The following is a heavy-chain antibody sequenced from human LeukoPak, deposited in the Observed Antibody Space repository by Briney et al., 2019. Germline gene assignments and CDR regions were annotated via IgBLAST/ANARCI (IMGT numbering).Heavy chain of an antibody. V-gene: IGHV4-34*01. D-gene: IGHD2-2*01. CDR2: INHSGST. Sequence: PSETLSLTCAVYGGSFSGYYWSWIRQPPGKGLEWIGEINHSGSTNCNPSLKSRVTISVDTSKNQFSLKLSSVTAADTAVYYCARRYCSSTSCYLSLGLDYWGQGTLVTVSS. CDR3: ARRYCSSTSCYLSLGLDY. CDR1: GGSFSGYY. J-gene: IGHJ4*02.